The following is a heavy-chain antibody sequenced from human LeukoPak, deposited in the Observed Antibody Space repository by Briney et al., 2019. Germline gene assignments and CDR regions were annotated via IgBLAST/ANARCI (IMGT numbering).Heavy chain of an antibody. D-gene: IGHD6-13*01. CDR3: ARDFGVSDSSSWYPIYYYYYYGMDV. V-gene: IGHV3-30*04. J-gene: IGHJ6*02. CDR2: ISYDGSNK. Sequence: GGSLRLFCAATGFTFSSYAMHWVRQAPGKGLEGVAVISYDGSNKYYADSVKGRFTISRDNSKNTLYLQMNSLRAEDTAVYYCARDFGVSDSSSWYPIYYYYYYGMDVWGQGTTVTVSS. CDR1: GFTFSSYA.